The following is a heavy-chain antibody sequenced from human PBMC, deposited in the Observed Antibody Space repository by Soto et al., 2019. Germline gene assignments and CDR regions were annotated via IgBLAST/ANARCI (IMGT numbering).Heavy chain of an antibody. CDR2: IYYSGST. Sequence: SETLSLTCTVSGGPISSYYWSWIRQPPGKGLEWIGYIYYSGSTNYNPSLKSRVTISVDTSKNQFSLKLSSVTAADTAVYYCARGRDGYNYKDFDYWGQGTLVTVS. CDR1: GGPISSYY. V-gene: IGHV4-59*01. D-gene: IGHD5-12*01. CDR3: ARGRDGYNYKDFDY. J-gene: IGHJ4*02.